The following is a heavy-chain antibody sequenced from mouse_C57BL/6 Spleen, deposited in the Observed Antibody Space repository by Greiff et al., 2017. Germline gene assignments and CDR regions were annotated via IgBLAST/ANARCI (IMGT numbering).Heavy chain of an antibody. D-gene: IGHD2-4*01. J-gene: IGHJ4*01. CDR3: ARGGYYDYERTMDY. CDR2: INPNNGGT. V-gene: IGHV1-26*01. CDR1: GYTFTDYY. Sequence: EVQLQQSGPELVKPGASVKISCKASGYTFTDYYMNWVKQSHGKSLEWIGDINPNNGGTSYNQKFKGKATLTVDKSSSTAYMELRSLTSKDSAVYYCARGGYYDYERTMDYWGKGTSVTVSS.